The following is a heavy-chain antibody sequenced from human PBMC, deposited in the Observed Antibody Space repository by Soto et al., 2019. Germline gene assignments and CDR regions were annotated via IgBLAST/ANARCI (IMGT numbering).Heavy chain of an antibody. D-gene: IGHD6-13*01. CDR3: ARGDTSSSWYLNYYYYGMDV. Sequence: SLKVSCKASGGTFSSYAISWVRQAPGQGLEWMGGIIPIFGTANYAQKFQGRVTITADKSTSTAYMELSSRRSEDTAVYYCARGDTSSSWYLNYYYYGMDVWGQGTTVTVSS. J-gene: IGHJ6*02. CDR2: IIPIFGTA. V-gene: IGHV1-69*06. CDR1: GGTFSSYA.